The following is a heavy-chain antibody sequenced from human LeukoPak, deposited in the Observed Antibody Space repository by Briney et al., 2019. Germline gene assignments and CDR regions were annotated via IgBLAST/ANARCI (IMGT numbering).Heavy chain of an antibody. Sequence: ASGPTLVNPTQTLTLTCAFSGFSLSTSGMCVSWIRQPPGKALEWLARIDWDDDKYYSTSLKTRLTISKDTSKNQVVLTMTNMDPVDTATYYCARTPGYYYYMDVWGKGTTVTVSS. J-gene: IGHJ6*03. CDR2: IDWDDDK. CDR1: GFSLSTSGMC. V-gene: IGHV2-70*11. CDR3: ARTPGYYYYMDV.